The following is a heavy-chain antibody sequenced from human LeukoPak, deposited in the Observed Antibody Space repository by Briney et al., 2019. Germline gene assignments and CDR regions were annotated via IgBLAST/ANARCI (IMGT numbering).Heavy chain of an antibody. D-gene: IGHD4-23*01. CDR1: GFTFSSYS. J-gene: IGHJ4*02. CDR3: ARRGGNSPFDY. Sequence: GGSLRLSCAASGFTFSSYSMNWFRQAPGKGLEWVSYISSSSSSIYYADSVKGRFTISRDNAKNSLYLQMNSLRADDTAVYYCARRGGNSPFDYWGQGTLVTVSS. CDR2: ISSSSSSI. V-gene: IGHV3-48*01.